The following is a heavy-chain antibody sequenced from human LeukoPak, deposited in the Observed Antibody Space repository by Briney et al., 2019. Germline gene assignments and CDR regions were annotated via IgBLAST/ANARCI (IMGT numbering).Heavy chain of an antibody. CDR2: ISGSGGST. CDR1: GFTFSSYG. CDR3: ARDGYSSSWYENYFDY. D-gene: IGHD6-13*01. J-gene: IGHJ4*02. V-gene: IGHV3-23*01. Sequence: GGSLRLSCAASGFTFSSYGMSWVRQPPGKGLAWVSAISGSGGSTYYADSVKGRFTITRDNSKNTLYLQMNSLRAEDTAVYYCARDGYSSSWYENYFDYWGQGTLVTVSS.